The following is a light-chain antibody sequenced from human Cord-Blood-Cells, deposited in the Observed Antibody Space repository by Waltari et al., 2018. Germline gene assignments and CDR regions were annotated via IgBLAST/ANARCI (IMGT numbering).Light chain of an antibody. CDR1: QSVSSSH. CDR3: QQYGSSPLT. J-gene: IGKJ4*01. CDR2: GAS. V-gene: IGKV3-20*01. Sequence: EIVLTQSPGTLSLSPGERATLSCRASQSVSSSHLAWYQQKPGQAPRLLIYGASSGATGIPGRFSGSGSGTDFTLTISRLEPEDFAVYYCQQYGSSPLTFGGGTKVEIK.